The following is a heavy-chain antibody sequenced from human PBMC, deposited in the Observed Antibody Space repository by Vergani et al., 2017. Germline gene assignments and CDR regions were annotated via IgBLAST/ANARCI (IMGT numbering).Heavy chain of an antibody. CDR2: ISGSGGST. D-gene: IGHD6-13*01. J-gene: IGHJ1*01. Sequence: VQLVESGGGVVQPGRSLRLSCAASGFTFSSYGMPWVRQAPGEGLEWVSAISGSGGSTYYADSVKGRFTISRDNSKNTLYLQMNSLRAEDTAVYYCAKYSSSWYRNYFQHWGQGTLVTVSS. CDR1: GFTFSSYG. CDR3: AKYSSSWYRNYFQH. V-gene: IGHV3-23*04.